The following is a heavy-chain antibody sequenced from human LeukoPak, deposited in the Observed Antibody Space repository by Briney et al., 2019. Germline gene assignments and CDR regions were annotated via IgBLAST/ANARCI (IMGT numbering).Heavy chain of an antibody. CDR1: GGTFSSYA. CDR2: IIPIFGTA. D-gene: IGHD2-21*02. CDR3: ARGVDIVVVTAIDYYYGMDA. J-gene: IGHJ6*02. V-gene: IGHV1-69*13. Sequence: SVKVSCKASGGTFSSYAISWVRQAPGQGLEWMGGIIPIFGTANYAQKFQGRVTITADESTSTAYMELSSLRSEDTAVYYCARGVDIVVVTAIDYYYGMDAWGQGTTVTVSS.